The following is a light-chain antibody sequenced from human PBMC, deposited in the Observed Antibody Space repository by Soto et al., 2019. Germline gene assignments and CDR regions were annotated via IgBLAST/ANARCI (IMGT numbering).Light chain of an antibody. CDR3: SSYTSSSTV. CDR1: SSDVGGYNY. Sequence: QSALTQPASVSGSPGQSITISCTGTSSDVGGYNYVSWYQQHPGKAPKLMIYEVSNRPSGVSNRFSGSKSGNTASLTISGLQAVDEAEYCCSSYTSSSTVFGGGTKLTVL. V-gene: IGLV2-14*01. J-gene: IGLJ3*02. CDR2: EVS.